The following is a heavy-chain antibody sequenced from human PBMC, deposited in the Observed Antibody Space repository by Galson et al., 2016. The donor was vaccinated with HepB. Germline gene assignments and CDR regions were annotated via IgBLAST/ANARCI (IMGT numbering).Heavy chain of an antibody. Sequence: QSGAEVKKSGESLKLSCEYSGFTITSYWSAWVRQMPGKGPECMGVIYPADSDTRYSPSFQGQVTISVDKSISTAYLQWSSLKASDTAMYYCERLRYYGSNGYSGDYWGQGTLVTVSS. D-gene: IGHD3-22*01. J-gene: IGHJ4*02. V-gene: IGHV5-51*01. CDR2: IYPADSDT. CDR3: ERLRYYGSNGYSGDY. CDR1: GFTITSYW.